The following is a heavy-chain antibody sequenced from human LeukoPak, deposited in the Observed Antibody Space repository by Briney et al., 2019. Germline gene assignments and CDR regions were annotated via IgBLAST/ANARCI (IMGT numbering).Heavy chain of an antibody. CDR3: ARGYYGSGSCFDY. J-gene: IGHJ4*02. D-gene: IGHD3-10*01. Sequence: SRVTISVDTSKNQFSLKLSSVTAADTAVYYCARGYYGSGSCFDYWGQGTLVTVSS. V-gene: IGHV4-59*09.